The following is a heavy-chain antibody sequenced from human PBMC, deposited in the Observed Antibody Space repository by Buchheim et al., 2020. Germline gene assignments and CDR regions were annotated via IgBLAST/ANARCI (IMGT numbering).Heavy chain of an antibody. J-gene: IGHJ3*02. CDR2: IYYSGST. V-gene: IGHV4-59*01. D-gene: IGHD6-13*01. CDR1: GGSISSYY. Sequence: QVQLQESGPGLVKPSETLSLTCTVSGGSISSYYWSWIQQPPGKGLEWIGYIYYSGSTNYNPSLKSRVTISVDTSKNQFSLKLSSVTAADTAVYYCARDTGSGYSSSWYNRDDAFDIWGQGT. CDR3: ARDTGSGYSSSWYNRDDAFDI.